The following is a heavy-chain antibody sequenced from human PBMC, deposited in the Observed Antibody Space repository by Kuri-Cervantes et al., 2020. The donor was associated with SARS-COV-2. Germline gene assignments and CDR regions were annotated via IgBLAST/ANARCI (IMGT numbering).Heavy chain of an antibody. CDR3: ARGSWNYPFDY. V-gene: IGHV4-59*01. J-gene: IGHJ4*02. CDR1: GGSISSYY. Sequence: GSLRLSCTVSGGSISSYYWSWIRQPPGKGLEWIGYIYYSGSTNYNPSLKSRVTISVDASKNQFSLKLSSVTAADTAVYYCARGSWNYPFDYWGQGTLVTVSS. D-gene: IGHD1-7*01. CDR2: IYYSGST.